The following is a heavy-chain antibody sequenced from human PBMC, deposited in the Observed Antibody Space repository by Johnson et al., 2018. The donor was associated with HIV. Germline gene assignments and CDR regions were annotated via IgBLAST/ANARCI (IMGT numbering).Heavy chain of an antibody. CDR3: ARDATYRKYALTSFDI. CDR1: GFTFKTFG. D-gene: IGHD1-14*01. Sequence: QVQLVESGGRVVQRGGSLRLSCEASGFTFKTFGIHWVRQAPGKWLEWVSFIRHDGTSAYYAAAVKGRFTVSRDNSQNMLYLQMNTLRAEDTAVYYCARDATYRKYALTSFDIWGQGAMVTVSS. J-gene: IGHJ3*02. CDR2: IRHDGTSA. V-gene: IGHV3-30*02.